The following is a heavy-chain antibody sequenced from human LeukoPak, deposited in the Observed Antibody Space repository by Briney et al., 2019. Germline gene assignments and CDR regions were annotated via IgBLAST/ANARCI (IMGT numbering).Heavy chain of an antibody. Sequence: SVKVSCKASGGTFSNYAINWVRQAPGQGLEWMGRIIPMLGIANYALKFQGRVTITADKSTSTAYTELSSLRSEDTAVYYCVRDRYGDYESYYYYYGMDVWGRGTPVTVSS. D-gene: IGHD4-17*01. J-gene: IGHJ6*02. V-gene: IGHV1-69*04. CDR1: GGTFSNYA. CDR2: IIPMLGIA. CDR3: VRDRYGDYESYYYYYGMDV.